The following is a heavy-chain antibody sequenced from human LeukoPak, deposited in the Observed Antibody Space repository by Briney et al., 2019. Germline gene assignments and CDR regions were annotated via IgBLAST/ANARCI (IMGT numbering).Heavy chain of an antibody. V-gene: IGHV3-21*06. CDR1: GFTFSSHS. J-gene: IGHJ2*01. CDR2: ISSSSSHI. Sequence: PGGSLRLSCAASGFTFSSHSMKWLRQAPGKGLEWVSSISSSSSHIYYADSVKGRFTISRDNAKDSLYLQMNSLRAEDTAVYYCTKSLYWYFDLWGRGTLVTVSS. CDR3: TKSLYWYFDL.